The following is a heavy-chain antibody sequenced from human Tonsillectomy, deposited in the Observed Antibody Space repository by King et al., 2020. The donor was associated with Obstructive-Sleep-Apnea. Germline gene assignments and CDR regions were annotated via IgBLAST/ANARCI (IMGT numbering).Heavy chain of an antibody. J-gene: IGHJ4*02. CDR1: GFTFSTFG. V-gene: IGHV3-30*18. Sequence: VQLVESGGGVVQPGRSLRLSCEASGFTFSTFGMHWVRQAPGKGLQWVAVTSADENNKVYADSVKGRFTISRDNSKNTLYLQMSSLRAEDTGVYFCAKAAKSSLDYWGQGTLVTVSS. CDR3: AKAAKSSLDY. D-gene: IGHD6-13*01. CDR2: TSADENNK.